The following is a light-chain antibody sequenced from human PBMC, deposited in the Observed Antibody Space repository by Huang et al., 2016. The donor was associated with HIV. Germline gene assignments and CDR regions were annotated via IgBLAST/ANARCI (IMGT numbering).Light chain of an antibody. CDR3: QQYNKWPPEYT. CDR2: AAS. Sequence: VMMSQSPATLAASPGERVTRTCGASQSVNTNLAWYQQKPGQPPRRLIYAASTRAAGVPDKCAGSGSGTEFTLTIDSLQSDDFAVYYWQQYNKWPPEYTFGQRTRLEIK. V-gene: IGKV3-15*01. J-gene: IGKJ2*01. CDR1: QSVNTN.